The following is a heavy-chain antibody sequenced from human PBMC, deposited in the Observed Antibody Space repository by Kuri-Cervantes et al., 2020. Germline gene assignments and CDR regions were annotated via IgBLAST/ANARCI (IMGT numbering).Heavy chain of an antibody. Sequence: GGSLRLSCAASGFTFSSYGMHWVRQAPGKGLEWVSYISSSGSTIYYADSVKGRFTISRDNAKNSLYLQMNSLRADDTAVYYCASGIYGGKDYWGQGTLVTVSS. CDR2: ISSSGSTI. D-gene: IGHD4-23*01. V-gene: IGHV3-48*04. CDR1: GFTFSSYG. CDR3: ASGIYGGKDY. J-gene: IGHJ4*02.